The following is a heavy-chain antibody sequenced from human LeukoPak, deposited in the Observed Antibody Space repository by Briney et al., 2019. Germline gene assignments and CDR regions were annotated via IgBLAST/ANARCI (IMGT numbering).Heavy chain of an antibody. Sequence: GASVKVSCKASGYTFTSYGISWVRQAPGQGLEWMGWISAYNGNTNYAQKLQGRVTMTTDTSTSTAYMELRSLRSDDTAVYYCARDLGSYYYDSSGMRGYYYYGMDVWGQGTTVTVSS. CDR2: ISAYNGNT. D-gene: IGHD3-22*01. CDR3: ARDLGSYYYDSSGMRGYYYYGMDV. V-gene: IGHV1-18*01. CDR1: GYTFTSYG. J-gene: IGHJ6*02.